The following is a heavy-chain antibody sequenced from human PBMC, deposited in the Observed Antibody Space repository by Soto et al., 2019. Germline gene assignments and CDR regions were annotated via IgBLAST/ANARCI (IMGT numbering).Heavy chain of an antibody. D-gene: IGHD6-13*01. J-gene: IGHJ4*02. CDR1: GGSISSYY. Sequence: PSETLSLTCTVSGGSISSYYWSWIRQPPGKGLEWIGYIYYSGSTNYNPSLKSRVTISVDTSKNQFSLKLSSVTAADTAVYYCARAPLAVAGAVDYWGQGTLVTVSS. V-gene: IGHV4-59*01. CDR2: IYYSGST. CDR3: ARAPLAVAGAVDY.